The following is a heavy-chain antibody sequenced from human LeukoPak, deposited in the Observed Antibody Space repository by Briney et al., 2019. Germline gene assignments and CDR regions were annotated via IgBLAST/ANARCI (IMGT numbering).Heavy chain of an antibody. D-gene: IGHD5-12*01. CDR2: MNTDGSSI. Sequence: PGGSLRLSCAASGFTFSSHWMHWVRQAPGKGLVWVSRMNTDGSSINYADSVKGRFTNSRDNAKNTLYMQMNSLRAEDTAVYYCARGREGYNGPGFNWGQGTLVTVSS. CDR3: ARGREGYNGPGFN. CDR1: GFTFSSHW. V-gene: IGHV3-74*01. J-gene: IGHJ4*02.